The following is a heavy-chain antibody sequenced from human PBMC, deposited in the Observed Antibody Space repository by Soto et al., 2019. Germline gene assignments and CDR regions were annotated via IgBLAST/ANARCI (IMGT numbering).Heavy chain of an antibody. D-gene: IGHD3-22*01. CDR3: ARQIVGYDYYDSSGYYYFAPGAFDI. V-gene: IGHV5-51*01. CDR2: IYPGDSDT. J-gene: IGHJ3*02. CDR1: GYSFTSYW. Sequence: PGESLKISCKVSGYSFTSYWIGWVRQMPGKGLEWMGIIYPGDSDTRYSPSFQGQVTISADKSISTAYLQWSSLKASDTAMYYCARQIVGYDYYDSSGYYYFAPGAFDIWGQGTMVTVSS.